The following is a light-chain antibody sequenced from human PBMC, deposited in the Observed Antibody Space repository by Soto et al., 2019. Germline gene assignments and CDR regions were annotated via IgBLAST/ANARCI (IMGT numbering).Light chain of an antibody. V-gene: IGKV3-11*01. J-gene: IGKJ4*01. CDR1: QSVNSY. CDR2: DAS. CDR3: QQRSNWPLT. Sequence: EIVLTQSPATLYLSPGERATLSCRASQSVNSYLAWYQHKPGQAPRLLIYDASNRATGIPARFSGSGSGTEFTLTISSLEPEDCAVYYCQQRSNWPLTFGGGTKVEIK.